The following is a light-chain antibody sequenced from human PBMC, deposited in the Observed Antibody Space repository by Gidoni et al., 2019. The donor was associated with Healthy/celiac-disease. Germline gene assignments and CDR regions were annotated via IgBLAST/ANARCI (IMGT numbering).Light chain of an antibody. CDR3: QQYNSYSL. Sequence: DIQMTPSPSTLSASVGDRVTITCRASQSISSWLAWYQQKPGKAPKLLIDDATSVESGDPLRVSGSGAGKEFTLNISSLQHDDFATYYCQQYNSYSLFGHGTKVDIK. CDR2: DAT. CDR1: QSISSW. V-gene: IGKV1-5*01. J-gene: IGKJ3*01.